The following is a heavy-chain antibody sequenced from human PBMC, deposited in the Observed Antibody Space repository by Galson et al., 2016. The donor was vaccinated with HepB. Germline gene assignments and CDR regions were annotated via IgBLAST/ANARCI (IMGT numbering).Heavy chain of an antibody. D-gene: IGHD3-10*01. J-gene: IGHJ2*01. CDR1: GFTFSHAR. Sequence: SLRLSCAGSGFTFSHARLNWVRQAPGKGLEWISAISGSDGRTYYADSVKGRFTISRDNSKNTLYLQMTSLRAEDTAVYYCASGIAVTTSNSFWYFDLWGRGTLVTVSS. CDR2: ISGSDGRT. CDR3: ASGIAVTTSNSFWYFDL. V-gene: IGHV3-23*01.